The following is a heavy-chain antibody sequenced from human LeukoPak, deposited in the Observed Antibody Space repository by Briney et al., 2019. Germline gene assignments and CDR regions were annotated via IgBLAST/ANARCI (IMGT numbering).Heavy chain of an antibody. Sequence: VKVSCKASGGTFSSYAISWVRQAPGQGLEWMGGIIPIFGTANYAQKFQGRVTITTDESTSAAYMELSSLRSEDTAVYYCARGVQNYYYYYYMDVWGKGTTVTVSS. V-gene: IGHV1-69*13. CDR3: ARGVQNYYYYYYMDV. J-gene: IGHJ6*03. CDR2: IIPIFGTA. CDR1: GGTFSSYA. D-gene: IGHD1-1*01.